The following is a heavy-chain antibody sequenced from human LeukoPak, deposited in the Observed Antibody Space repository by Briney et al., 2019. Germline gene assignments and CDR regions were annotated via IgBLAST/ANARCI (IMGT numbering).Heavy chain of an antibody. J-gene: IGHJ6*03. V-gene: IGHV4-34*01. Sequence: SETLCLTCAAYGVSFSGYYWSWLRQPPGKGLEWIGEINHSGSTNYNPSLKSRVTISVDTSKNQFSLKLSSVTAADTAVYYCARQHSRLWFGELRALYYYYYMDVWGKGTTVTISS. CDR2: INHSGST. CDR1: GVSFSGYY. CDR3: ARQHSRLWFGELRALYYYYYMDV. D-gene: IGHD3-10*01.